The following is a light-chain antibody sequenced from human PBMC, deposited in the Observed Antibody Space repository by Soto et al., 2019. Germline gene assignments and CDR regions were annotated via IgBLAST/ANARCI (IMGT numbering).Light chain of an antibody. Sequence: EIVMTQSPATLSVSPGERATLSCRASQSVSSKLAWYQQKPGQAPRVLIYGASTGATGIPARFSGSGSGTEFTLTISSLQTEDFAVYYCQHYNDWPPTWTFGQGTRVEIK. CDR3: QHYNDWPPTWT. J-gene: IGKJ1*01. CDR1: QSVSSK. CDR2: GAS. V-gene: IGKV3-15*01.